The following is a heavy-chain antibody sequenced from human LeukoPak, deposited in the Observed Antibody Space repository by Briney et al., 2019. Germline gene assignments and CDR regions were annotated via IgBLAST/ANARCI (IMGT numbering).Heavy chain of an antibody. D-gene: IGHD1-14*01. Sequence: GGSLRLSCVASGFTFSSYAMHWVRQAPGKGLEYVSAISSNGGSTYYANSVKGRLTISRDNSKNTLYLQMGSLRAEDTAVYYCAGRGRSEGAPSSRAFDIWGQGTMVTVSS. CDR3: AGRGRSEGAPSSRAFDI. CDR2: ISSNGGST. CDR1: GFTFSSYA. J-gene: IGHJ3*02. V-gene: IGHV3-64*01.